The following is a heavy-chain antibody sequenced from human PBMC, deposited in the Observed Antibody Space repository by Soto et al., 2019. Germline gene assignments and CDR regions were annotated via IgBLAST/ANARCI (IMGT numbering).Heavy chain of an antibody. J-gene: IGHJ2*01. CDR2: INPNSGGT. CDR3: ARDRDGVGARNWGWYFDL. D-gene: IGHD1-26*01. CDR1: GYTFTGYY. V-gene: IGHV1-2*04. Sequence: QVQPVQSGAEVKKPGASVKVSCKASGYTFTGYYMHLVRQAPGQGLEWMGWINPNSGGTNYAQKCQGWVTMTRDTSIRTAYMELSRLRSDDAAVYYCARDRDGVGARNWGWYFDLWGRGTLVTVSS.